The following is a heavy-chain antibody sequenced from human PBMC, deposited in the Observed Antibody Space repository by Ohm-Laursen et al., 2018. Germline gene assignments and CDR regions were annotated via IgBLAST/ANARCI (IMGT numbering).Heavy chain of an antibody. CDR3: ARGFSGWWGRIDY. J-gene: IGHJ4*02. Sequence: SQTLSLTCAVYGGSFSGYSWSWIRQPPGKGLEWIGEINHSRSTKYNSSFKSRVTISVDTSKNQFSLKLSSVTAADTAVYYCARGFSGWWGRIDYWGQGILVTVSS. V-gene: IGHV4-34*01. CDR2: INHSRST. CDR1: GGSFSGYS. D-gene: IGHD6-19*01.